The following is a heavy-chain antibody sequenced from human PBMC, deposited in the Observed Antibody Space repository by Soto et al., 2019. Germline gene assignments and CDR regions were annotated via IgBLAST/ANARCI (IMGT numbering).Heavy chain of an antibody. V-gene: IGHV1-69*13. D-gene: IGHD5-18*01. CDR3: ARGRGYSYGYGAPYYYYGMDV. J-gene: IGHJ6*02. CDR2: IIPIFGTA. Sequence: SVKVSCKASGGTFSSYAISLVRQAPGQGLEWMGGIIPIFGTANYAQKFQGRVTITADESTSTAYMELSSLRSEDTAVYYCARGRGYSYGYGAPYYYYGMDVWGQGTTVTVSS. CDR1: GGTFSSYA.